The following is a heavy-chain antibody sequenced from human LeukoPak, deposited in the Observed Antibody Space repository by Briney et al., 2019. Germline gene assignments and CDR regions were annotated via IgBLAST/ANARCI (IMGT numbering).Heavy chain of an antibody. J-gene: IGHJ4*02. D-gene: IGHD4-17*01. CDR3: ARCYGDSKYYFDY. V-gene: IGHV4-31*03. CDR2: IYYSGST. CDR1: GGSISSGGYY. Sequence: PSETLSLTCTVSGGSISSGGYYWSWIRQHPGKGLEWIGYIYYSGSTYYNPSLKSRVTISVDTSKNQFSLKLSSVTAADTAVYYCARCYGDSKYYFDYWGQGTLLTVSS.